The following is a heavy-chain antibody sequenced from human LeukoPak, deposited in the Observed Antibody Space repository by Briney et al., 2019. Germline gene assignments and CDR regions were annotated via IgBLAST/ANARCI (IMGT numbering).Heavy chain of an antibody. CDR1: GGSISSSNYY. CDR2: IYYSGNT. CDR3: AILTSGFFY. V-gene: IGHV4-39*01. Sequence: SETLSLTCTVSGGSISSSNYYWGWIRQPPGKGLEWIGNIYYSGNTYYNPSLKSRVTISVDTSKNQFSLKLSSVTAADTAVYYCAILTSGFFYWGQGTLVTVSS. J-gene: IGHJ4*02. D-gene: IGHD3-22*01.